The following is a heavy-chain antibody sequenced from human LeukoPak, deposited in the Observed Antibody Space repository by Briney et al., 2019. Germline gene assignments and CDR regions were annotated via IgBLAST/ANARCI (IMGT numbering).Heavy chain of an antibody. V-gene: IGHV4-61*02. J-gene: IGHJ3*02. CDR1: GGSISSGSYY. D-gene: IGHD1-26*01. Sequence: SETLSLTCTVSGGSISSGSYYWSWIRQPAGKGLEWIGRIYTSGSTNYNPSLKSRVTISVDTSKNQFSLKLSSVTAADTAVYYCASTIVGATGDAFDIWGQGTMVTVSS. CDR2: IYTSGST. CDR3: ASTIVGATGDAFDI.